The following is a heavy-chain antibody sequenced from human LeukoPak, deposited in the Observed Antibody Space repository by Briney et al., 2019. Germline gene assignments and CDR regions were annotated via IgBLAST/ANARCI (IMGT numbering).Heavy chain of an antibody. CDR1: GYSISSGYY. CDR3: ARDATYPPKGFGP. J-gene: IGHJ5*02. CDR2: VYYSGNT. Sequence: SETLSLTCSVSGYSISSGYYWGWIRQPPGKGLEWIGSVYYSGNTYYNPSLKSRVTISVDTSKNQFSLKLSSVTAADTAVYYCARDATYPPKGFGPWGQGTLVTVSS. V-gene: IGHV4-38-2*02.